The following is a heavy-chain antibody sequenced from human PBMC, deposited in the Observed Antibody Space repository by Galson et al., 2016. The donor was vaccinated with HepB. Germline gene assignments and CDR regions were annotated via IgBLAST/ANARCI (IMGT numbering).Heavy chain of an antibody. V-gene: IGHV3-23*01. Sequence: SLRLSWEEEGGKGRGYARRGVRQAPGKGGEWVAAISCRGDRGYYTESMRGRLTISRDTSKNTLYLQMNSLRAEDTAVYYCAKSYCGNGVCHNHYYYGMDVWGQGTTVTVSS. CDR2: ISCRGDRG. CDR1: GGKGRGYA. D-gene: IGHD2-8*01. J-gene: IGHJ6*02. CDR3: AKSYCGNGVCHNHYYYGMDV.